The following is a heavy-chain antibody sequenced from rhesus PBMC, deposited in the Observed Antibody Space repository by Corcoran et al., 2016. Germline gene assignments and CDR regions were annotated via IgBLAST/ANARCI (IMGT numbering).Heavy chain of an antibody. CDR3: ARVGEYSSGWFDY. V-gene: IGHV4-57*02. CDR2: ISGSGGST. J-gene: IGHJ4*01. Sequence: QLQLQESGPGLVKPSETLSLTCAVSGGSLSSSNWWSWIRQPPGKGLEWIGRISGSGGSTSYNPSLKSRVTISTDTSKNQFSLKLSSVTAADTAVYYCARVGEYSSGWFDYWGQGVLVTVSS. D-gene: IGHD6-31*01. CDR1: GGSLSSSNW.